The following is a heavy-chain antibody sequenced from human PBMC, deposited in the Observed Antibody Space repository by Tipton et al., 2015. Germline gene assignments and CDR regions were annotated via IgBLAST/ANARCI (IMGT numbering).Heavy chain of an antibody. J-gene: IGHJ5*02. V-gene: IGHV3-23*01. CDR2: ISPSGDNT. Sequence: SLRLSCAASDFTFSPYSMNWVRQAPGKGLEWVSAISPSGDNTYYADSVKGRFTISRDNSKNTLYLQMNSLRTEDTAVYYCAPAVAWGQGTLVTVSS. CDR1: DFTFSPYS. D-gene: IGHD6-19*01. CDR3: APAVA.